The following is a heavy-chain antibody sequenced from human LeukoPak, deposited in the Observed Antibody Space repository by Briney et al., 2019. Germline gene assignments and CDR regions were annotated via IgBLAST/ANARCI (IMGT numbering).Heavy chain of an antibody. Sequence: GGSLRLSCAASGFTFSSSWMTWVRQAPGKGLEWVASIREDGSEKTSVDSVKGRFTISRDNAKNSLYLQMDSLRAEDTAVYYCARRPTNGQAFDYWGQGTLVSVSS. CDR2: IREDGSEK. J-gene: IGHJ4*02. V-gene: IGHV3-7*01. CDR1: GFTFSSSW. CDR3: ARRPTNGQAFDY. D-gene: IGHD2-8*01.